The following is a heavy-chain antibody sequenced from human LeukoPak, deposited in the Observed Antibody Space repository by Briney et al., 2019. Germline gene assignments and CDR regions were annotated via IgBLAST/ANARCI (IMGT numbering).Heavy chain of an antibody. D-gene: IGHD2-2*01. Sequence: SVKVSCKASGGTFSSYAISWVRQAPGQGLEWMGRIIPILGIANYAQKFQGRVTITADKSTSTAYMELSSLRSEDTAVYYCAGSADIVVVPAAPDDAFDIWGQGTMVTVSS. CDR1: GGTFSSYA. V-gene: IGHV1-69*04. CDR3: AGSADIVVVPAAPDDAFDI. J-gene: IGHJ3*02. CDR2: IIPILGIA.